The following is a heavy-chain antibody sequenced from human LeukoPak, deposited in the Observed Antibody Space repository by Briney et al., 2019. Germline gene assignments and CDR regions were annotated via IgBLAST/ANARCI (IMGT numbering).Heavy chain of an antibody. CDR2: ISNDGNNK. V-gene: IGHV3-30*04. CDR3: ARPDDSESFYRANHY. J-gene: IGHJ4*02. CDR1: GFSFNSYP. Sequence: GGSLRLSCAASGFSFNSYPMHWVRQAPGKGLEWVAVISNDGNNKYYADSVKGRFTISRDNSNNTLSLQMNGLRVEDTAVYYCARPDDSESFYRANHYWGRGALVTVS. D-gene: IGHD3-10*01.